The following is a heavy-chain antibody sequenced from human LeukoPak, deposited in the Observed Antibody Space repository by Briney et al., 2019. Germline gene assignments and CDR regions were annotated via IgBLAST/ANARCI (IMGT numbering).Heavy chain of an antibody. CDR3: ARSVYSSSWYFANPHGMDV. CDR2: VYYGRSP. J-gene: IGHJ6*02. D-gene: IGHD6-13*01. CDR1: GDSISRSAYY. Sequence: SETLSLTCTVSGDSISRSAYYWAWLRQPPGKGLEWIGSVYYGRSPYFNPSLGSRATISVDTSKNHFSLKMSSVTAADTAVYYCARSVYSSSWYFANPHGMDVWGQGTTVTVSS. V-gene: IGHV4-39*02.